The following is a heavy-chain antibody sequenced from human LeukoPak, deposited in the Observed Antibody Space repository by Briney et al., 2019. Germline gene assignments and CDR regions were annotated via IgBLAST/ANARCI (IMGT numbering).Heavy chain of an antibody. CDR3: ARFLVTAVAGGGDY. V-gene: IGHV1-8*01. D-gene: IGHD6-19*01. CDR2: MNPNSGNT. CDR1: GYTLTSYD. Sequence: ASVKVSCKASGYTLTSYDINWVRQATGQGLEWMGWMNPNSGNTGYAQKFQGRVTMTRNTSISTAYMELSSLRSEDTAVYYCARFLVTAVAGGGDYWGQGTLVTVSS. J-gene: IGHJ4*02.